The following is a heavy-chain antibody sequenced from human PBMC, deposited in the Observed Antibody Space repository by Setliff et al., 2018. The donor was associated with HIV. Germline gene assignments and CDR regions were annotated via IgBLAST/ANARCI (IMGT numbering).Heavy chain of an antibody. D-gene: IGHD2-21*01. CDR3: ARLYSTVTPDI. CDR2: LFHTGSS. CDR1: GDSLAGSHYS. V-gene: IGHV4-39*01. Sequence: SETLSLTCTVSGDSLAGSHYSWGWVRQPPGQGLEWLGNLFHTGSSYFNPSLKSRLTMSVDTSKNQFSLSLISMTAADSAVYYCARLYSTVTPDIWGKGTTVTVSS. J-gene: IGHJ6*04.